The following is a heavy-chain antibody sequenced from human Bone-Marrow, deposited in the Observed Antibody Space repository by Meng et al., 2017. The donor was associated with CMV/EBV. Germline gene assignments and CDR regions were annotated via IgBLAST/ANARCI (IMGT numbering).Heavy chain of an antibody. CDR2: IYSSGST. CDR1: GSIMSGAYY. CDR3: ARDRYSSSWNQGGFDY. J-gene: IGHJ4*02. D-gene: IGHD6-13*01. V-gene: IGHV4-31*02. Sequence: GSIMSGAYYWSWIRQHPGKGLEWIGYIYSSGSTYYNPSLKSRVTISVDTSKNQFSLKLSSVTAADTAVYYCARDRYSSSWNQGGFDYWGQGTLVTVSS.